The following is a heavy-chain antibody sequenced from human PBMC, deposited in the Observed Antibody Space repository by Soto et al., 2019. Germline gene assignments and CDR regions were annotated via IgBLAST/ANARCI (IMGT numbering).Heavy chain of an antibody. CDR2: IDPSDSYT. V-gene: IGHV5-10-1*01. Sequence: GESLKISCKGSGYSFTSYWISWVRQMPGKGLEWMGRIDPSDSYTNYSPSFQGHVTISADKSISTAYLQWSSLKASDTAMYYCARHASAGYSSSSGRGYYYGMDVWGQGTTVTVSS. CDR1: GYSFTSYW. CDR3: ARHASAGYSSSSGRGYYYGMDV. J-gene: IGHJ6*02. D-gene: IGHD6-6*01.